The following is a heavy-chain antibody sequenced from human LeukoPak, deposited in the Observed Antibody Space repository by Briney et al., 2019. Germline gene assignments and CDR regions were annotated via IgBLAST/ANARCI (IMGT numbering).Heavy chain of an antibody. CDR1: GYSFITYS. V-gene: IGHV1-18*01. Sequence: ASVKVSCKTSGYSFITYSINWVRQAPGQGLEWMGWISGYSGNTNYAQKLQGRVTMTIDTSTGTAYMELRSLRSDDTAVYYCARGSYAPYYYYMDVWGKGTTVTVSS. D-gene: IGHD1-26*01. CDR2: ISGYSGNT. CDR3: ARGSYAPYYYYMDV. J-gene: IGHJ6*03.